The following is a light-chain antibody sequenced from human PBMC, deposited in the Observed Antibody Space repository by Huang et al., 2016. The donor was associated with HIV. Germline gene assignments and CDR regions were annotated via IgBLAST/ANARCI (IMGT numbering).Light chain of an antibody. Sequence: EIVLTQSPGTVSLSPGERATLSCRASQSVGNYLAWYQQQPGQAPRLLIYAASSRATGIPDRFSGSGSGTDFTLTISRLEPEDFAVYYCQHYGSSLITFGQGTRLEIK. CDR2: AAS. CDR1: QSVGNY. V-gene: IGKV3-20*01. J-gene: IGKJ5*01. CDR3: QHYGSSLIT.